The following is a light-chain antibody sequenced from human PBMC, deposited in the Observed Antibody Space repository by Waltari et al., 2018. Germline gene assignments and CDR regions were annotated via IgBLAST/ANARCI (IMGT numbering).Light chain of an antibody. V-gene: IGKV3-11*01. J-gene: IGKJ2*01. CDR3: QQRSNWAPHT. Sequence: EIVLTQSPATLSLSPGDTATLSCRASQSVGSYLACYQQKPGQPPRLLIYDASNRTTGVPARFRGSGSGTEFTLTISSLEAEDFAVYYCQQRSNWAPHTFGQGARLEIK. CDR1: QSVGSY. CDR2: DAS.